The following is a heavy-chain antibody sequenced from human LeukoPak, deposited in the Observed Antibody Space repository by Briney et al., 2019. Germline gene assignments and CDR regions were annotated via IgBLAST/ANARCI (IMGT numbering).Heavy chain of an antibody. Sequence: GGSLRLSCAASGFTFSSYWMSWVRQAPGKGLEWVANIKQDAREEYYVDSVKGRFTISRDNAKNSLYLQMNSLRAEDTAVYYCARRGGSSSWYLKYYFDYWGQGTLVTVSS. CDR3: ARRGGSSSWYLKYYFDY. J-gene: IGHJ4*02. CDR2: IKQDAREE. CDR1: GFTFSSYW. D-gene: IGHD6-13*01. V-gene: IGHV3-7*01.